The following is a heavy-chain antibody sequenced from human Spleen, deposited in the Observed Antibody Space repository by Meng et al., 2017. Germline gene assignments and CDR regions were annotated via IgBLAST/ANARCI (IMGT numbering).Heavy chain of an antibody. CDR3: ARGPTTMAHDFDY. J-gene: IGHJ4*02. D-gene: IGHD4-11*01. CDR1: GGSFSGYY. V-gene: IGHV4-34*01. Sequence: SETLSLTCAGYGGSFSGYYWSWIRQPPGKGLEWIGEINHSGSTNYNPSLESRATISVDTSQNNLSLKLSSVTAADSAVYYCARGPTTMAHDFDYWGQGTLVTVSS. CDR2: INHSGST.